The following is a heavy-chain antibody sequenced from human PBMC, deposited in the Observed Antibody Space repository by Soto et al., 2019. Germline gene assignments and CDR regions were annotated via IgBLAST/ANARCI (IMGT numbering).Heavy chain of an antibody. D-gene: IGHD6-13*01. J-gene: IGHJ4*02. CDR1: GGSFSGYY. V-gene: IGHV4-34*01. CDR3: ARGPIAAAVNFDY. Sequence: KPSETLSLTCAVYGGSFSGYYWSWIRQPPGKGLEWIGEINHSGSTNYNPSLKSRVTISVDTSKNQFSLKLSSVTAADTAVYYCARGPIAAAVNFDYWGQGTLVTVSS. CDR2: INHSGST.